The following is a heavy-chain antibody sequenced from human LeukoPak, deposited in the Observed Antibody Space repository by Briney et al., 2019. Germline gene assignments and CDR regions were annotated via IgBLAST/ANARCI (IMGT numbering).Heavy chain of an antibody. Sequence: PGGSLRLSCAASGFTVSSNYMSWVRQAPGKGLEWVSVIYSGGSTYYADSVKVRFTISSDNSKNTLYLQMNSLRAEDTAVYYCARLYYAPGPYFDYWGQGTLVTVSS. CDR3: ARLYYAPGPYFDY. CDR2: IYSGGST. D-gene: IGHD2-2*01. J-gene: IGHJ4*02. V-gene: IGHV3-53*01. CDR1: GFTVSSNY.